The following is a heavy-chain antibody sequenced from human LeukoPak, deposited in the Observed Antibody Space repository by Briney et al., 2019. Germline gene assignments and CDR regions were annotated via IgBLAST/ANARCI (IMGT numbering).Heavy chain of an antibody. CDR3: ARSTSSGWYFSDY. CDR1: GFTVSSNY. J-gene: IGHJ4*02. D-gene: IGHD6-19*01. CDR2: IYSGGST. Sequence: GGSLRLSCAASGFTVSSNYMSWVRQAPGKGLEWVSVIYSGGSTYYADSVKGRFTISRDNSKNTLYLQMNSLRAEDTAVYYCARSTSSGWYFSDYWGQGTLVTVSS. V-gene: IGHV3-66*01.